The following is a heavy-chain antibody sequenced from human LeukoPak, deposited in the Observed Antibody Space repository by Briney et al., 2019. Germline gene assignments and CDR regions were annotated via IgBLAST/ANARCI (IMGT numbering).Heavy chain of an antibody. J-gene: IGHJ5*02. D-gene: IGHD3-22*01. CDR1: GFAFSSYN. CDR3: ANGGTYSSGP. Sequence: GGSLRLSCAASGFAFSSYNMNWVRQAPGKGLEWVSSISSSSSYIYYANSVKGRFTISRDNAKNSLFLQINSLRAEDTAVYYCANGGTYSSGPWGQGTLVTVSS. CDR2: ISSSSSYI. V-gene: IGHV3-21*01.